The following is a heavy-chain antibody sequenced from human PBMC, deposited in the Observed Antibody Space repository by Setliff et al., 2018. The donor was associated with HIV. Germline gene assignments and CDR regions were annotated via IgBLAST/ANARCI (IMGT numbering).Heavy chain of an antibody. CDR3: ASIELAAMVPVDY. Sequence: PGGSLRLSCAASGFTFEDYGMSWVRQVPGKGLEWVSGISGSGGSTYYADSVKGRFTISRDNAKNSLFLQMNSLRAEDTAVYYCASIELAAMVPVDYWGQGTLVTVSS. J-gene: IGHJ4*02. V-gene: IGHV3-20*04. CDR1: GFTFEDYG. CDR2: ISGSGGST. D-gene: IGHD5-18*01.